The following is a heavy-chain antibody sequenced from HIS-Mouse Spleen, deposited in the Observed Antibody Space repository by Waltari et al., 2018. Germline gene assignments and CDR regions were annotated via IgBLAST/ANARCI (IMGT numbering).Heavy chain of an antibody. D-gene: IGHD6-13*01. CDR1: GGSIRSSSYY. J-gene: IGHJ2*01. Sequence: QLQLQESGPGLVTPSETLSLTCTGTGGSIRSSSYYWGWIRQPPGKGLEWIGSIYYSGSTYYNPSLKSRVTISVDTSKNQFSLKLSSVTAADTAVYYCAREIPYSSSWYDWYFDLWGRGTLVTVSS. CDR3: AREIPYSSSWYDWYFDL. CDR2: IYYSGST. V-gene: IGHV4-39*07.